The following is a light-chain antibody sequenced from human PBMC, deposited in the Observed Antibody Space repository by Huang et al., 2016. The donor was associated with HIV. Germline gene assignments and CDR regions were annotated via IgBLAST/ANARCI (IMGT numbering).Light chain of an antibody. CDR2: KTS. V-gene: IGKV1-5*03. Sequence: DIQMTQSPSTLSASVGDRVTITCRASQTINNWLAWYQQKPGKAPKLLIYKTSSLESGVPPRISGSGYAAEFTLTISSLQTDDLATYYCQQYSTYWTFGQGTKVEIK. CDR3: QQYSTYWT. CDR1: QTINNW. J-gene: IGKJ1*01.